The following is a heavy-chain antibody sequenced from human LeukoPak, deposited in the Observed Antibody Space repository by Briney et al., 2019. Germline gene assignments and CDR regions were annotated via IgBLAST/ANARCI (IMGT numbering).Heavy chain of an antibody. V-gene: IGHV3-15*07. Sequence: GGSLRLSCAASGLTFSSHWMNWVRQAPGKGLEWVGRVKSVAEGGASEYGTPVKGRFTISRDDSKKTVYLQMHNLSTEDTALYYCTKNTGDFDIWGQGTMVIVSS. CDR3: TKNTGDFDI. CDR1: GLTFSSHW. D-gene: IGHD4-17*01. J-gene: IGHJ3*02. CDR2: VKSVAEGGAS.